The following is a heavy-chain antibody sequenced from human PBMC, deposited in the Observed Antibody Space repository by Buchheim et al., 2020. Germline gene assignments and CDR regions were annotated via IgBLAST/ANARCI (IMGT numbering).Heavy chain of an antibody. J-gene: IGHJ2*01. CDR3: ARDRPCSGGSCYSSRWYFDL. Sequence: QVQLQESGPGLVKPSGTLSITCAVSGGSISSSNWWSWVRQPPGKGLEWIGEIYHSGSTNYNPSLKSRVTISVDKSTNQFSLKLSSVTAADTAVYYCARDRPCSGGSCYSSRWYFDLWGRGTL. CDR2: IYHSGST. CDR1: GGSISSSNW. D-gene: IGHD2-15*01. V-gene: IGHV4-4*02.